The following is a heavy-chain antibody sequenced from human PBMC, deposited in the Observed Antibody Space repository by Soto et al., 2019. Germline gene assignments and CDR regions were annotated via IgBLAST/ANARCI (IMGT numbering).Heavy chain of an antibody. CDR3: ARGRYGYYGSGSYYYGMDV. D-gene: IGHD3-10*01. Sequence: ASVKVSCKASGYTFTSYGISWVRQAPGQGLEWMGWISAYNGNTNYAQKLQGRVTMTTDTSTSTAYMELRSLRSDDTAVYYCARGRYGYYGSGSYYYGMDVWGQGTTVTVSS. J-gene: IGHJ6*02. CDR1: GYTFTSYG. CDR2: ISAYNGNT. V-gene: IGHV1-18*01.